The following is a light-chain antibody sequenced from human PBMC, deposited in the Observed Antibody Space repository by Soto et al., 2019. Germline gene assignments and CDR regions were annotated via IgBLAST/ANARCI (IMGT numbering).Light chain of an antibody. J-gene: IGKJ1*01. Sequence: EIVMSQSPATLSVSPGERATLSCRASQSISSNLAWYQQKPGQAPRLLIYGASTRATGIPARFSGGGSGTDFTLTISSLQSEDFAVYYCQQYNNWPRTFGQGTKVDTK. CDR2: GAS. V-gene: IGKV3-15*01. CDR1: QSISSN. CDR3: QQYNNWPRT.